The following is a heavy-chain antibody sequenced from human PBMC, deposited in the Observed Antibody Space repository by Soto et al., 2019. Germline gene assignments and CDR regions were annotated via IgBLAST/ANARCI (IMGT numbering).Heavy chain of an antibody. V-gene: IGHV1-46*01. CDR3: ARVERQHCSGGSCFVDY. J-gene: IGHJ4*02. Sequence: ASVKVSCKASGYTFTSYYMHWVRQAPGQGLEWMGIINPSGGSTSYAQKFQGRVTMTRDTSTSTVCMELSSLRSEDTAVYYCARVERQHCSGGSCFVDYWGQGTLVTVSS. D-gene: IGHD2-15*01. CDR2: INPSGGST. CDR1: GYTFTSYY.